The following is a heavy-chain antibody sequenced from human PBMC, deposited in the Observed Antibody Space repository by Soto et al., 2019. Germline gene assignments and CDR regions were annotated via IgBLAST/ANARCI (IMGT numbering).Heavy chain of an antibody. CDR2: IYYRGNT. J-gene: IGHJ4*02. CDR1: GGSISSSSYY. CDR3: ARVGGGYCSGGSCQVDY. V-gene: IGHV4-39*01. Sequence: QLQLQESGPGLVKPSETLSLTCTVSGGSISSSSYYWGWIRQPPGKGLEWIGSIYYRGNTYYNPSLKSRLTIYGDTSTNQFSPKRSSVTAADTAVYYCARVGGGYCSGGSCQVDYWGQGTLVTVSS. D-gene: IGHD2-15*01.